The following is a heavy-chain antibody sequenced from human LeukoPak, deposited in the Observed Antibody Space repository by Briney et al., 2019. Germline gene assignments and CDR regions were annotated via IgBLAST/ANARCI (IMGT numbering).Heavy chain of an antibody. CDR3: ARGSWLSGGY. Sequence: PGGSLRLSCAASGFTFSSYSMNWVRQAPGKGLEWVSVIYSGGSTYYADSVKGRFTISRDNSKNTLYLQMNSLRAEDTAVYYCARGSWLSGGYWGQGTLVTVSS. D-gene: IGHD4-23*01. J-gene: IGHJ4*02. CDR1: GFTFSSYS. CDR2: IYSGGST. V-gene: IGHV3-53*01.